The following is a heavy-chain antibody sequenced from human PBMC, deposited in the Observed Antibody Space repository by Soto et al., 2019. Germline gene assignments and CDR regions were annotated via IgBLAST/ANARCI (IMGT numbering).Heavy chain of an antibody. V-gene: IGHV1-8*01. Sequence: QGQLVQSGAEVKKAGASVKVSCKASGYTFIMFDIHWVRQATGQGLEWMGWMRPNNGNTGYAQKFQGRVTMTRNTSISTAYMELSGLRSDDTAVYYCARRKERSGPHYFDYWGQGSPVTVSS. D-gene: IGHD6-25*01. J-gene: IGHJ4*02. CDR1: GYTFIMFD. CDR2: MRPNNGNT. CDR3: ARRKERSGPHYFDY.